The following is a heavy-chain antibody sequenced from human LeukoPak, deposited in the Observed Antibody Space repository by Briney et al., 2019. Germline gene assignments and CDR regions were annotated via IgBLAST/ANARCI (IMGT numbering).Heavy chain of an antibody. Sequence: KPSETLSFTCTVSGGSIGSYYWSWIRQPPGKGLEWIGYIYYSGSTNYNPSLKSRVTISVDTSKNQFSLKLNSVTAADTAVYYCARDAGNCSGGSCYSRPFDPWGQGTLVTVSS. CDR3: ARDAGNCSGGSCYSRPFDP. CDR2: IYYSGST. CDR1: GGSIGSYY. D-gene: IGHD2-15*01. V-gene: IGHV4-59*01. J-gene: IGHJ5*02.